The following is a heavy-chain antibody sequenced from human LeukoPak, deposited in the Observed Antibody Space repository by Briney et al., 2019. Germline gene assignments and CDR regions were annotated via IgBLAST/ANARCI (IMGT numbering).Heavy chain of an antibody. CDR2: IKQDGSER. V-gene: IGHV3-7*01. Sequence: GGSLRLSCATSGFTFSNYWMSWVRQAPGKALEWVANIKQDGSERYYVDSVKGRFTISRDNAKNSLYLQMNILRADDTAVYSCARYGGSYYFDNWGQGTLVTVSS. CDR1: GFTFSNYW. CDR3: ARYGGSYYFDN. J-gene: IGHJ4*02. D-gene: IGHD1-26*01.